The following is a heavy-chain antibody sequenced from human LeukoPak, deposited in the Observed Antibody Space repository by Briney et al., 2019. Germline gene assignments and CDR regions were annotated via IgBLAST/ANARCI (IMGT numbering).Heavy chain of an antibody. CDR2: IDKNGREK. CDR3: AREWQGGIAAAGTRIEGDY. V-gene: IGHV3-7*01. Sequence: GGSLRLSCTVSGFTFSNYWMRWVRQAPGKGLEWVASIDKNGREKRYVDSVKGRFTISRDNAENSLFLQMNSLRVEDTAVYYCAREWQGGIAAAGTRIEGDYWGQGTLVAVSS. D-gene: IGHD6-13*01. J-gene: IGHJ4*02. CDR1: GFTFSNYW.